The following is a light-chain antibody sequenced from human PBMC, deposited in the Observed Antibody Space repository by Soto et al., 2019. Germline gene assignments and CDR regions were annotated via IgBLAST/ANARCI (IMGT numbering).Light chain of an antibody. J-gene: IGLJ2*01. CDR2: GVT. V-gene: IGLV2-14*01. CDR3: SSYTTIRIVI. CDR1: SSDVGDYNY. Sequence: QSALTQPASVSGSPGQSITISCTGTSSDVGDYNYVSWYQQHPGKAPKLMIYGVTNRPSGVSNRFSGSNSGNTASLTISGLQAEDEADYYCSSYTTIRIVIFGGGTKLTVL.